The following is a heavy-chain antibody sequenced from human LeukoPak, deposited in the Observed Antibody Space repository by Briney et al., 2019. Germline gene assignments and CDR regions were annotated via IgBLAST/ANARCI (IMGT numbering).Heavy chain of an antibody. Sequence: ASVKVSCKASGYTFTGYYMHWVRQAPGQGLEWMGWINPNSGGTNYAQKFQGWVTMTRDTSISTAYMELSRLRSDDTAVYYCARRNSLRIFGVPTYNWFDPWGQGTLVTVSS. D-gene: IGHD3-3*01. CDR1: GYTFTGYY. CDR3: ARRNSLRIFGVPTYNWFDP. J-gene: IGHJ5*02. V-gene: IGHV1-2*04. CDR2: INPNSGGT.